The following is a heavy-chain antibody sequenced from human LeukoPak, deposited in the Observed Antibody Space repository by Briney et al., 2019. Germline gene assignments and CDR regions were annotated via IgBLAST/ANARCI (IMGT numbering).Heavy chain of an antibody. V-gene: IGHV3-15*01. CDR2: IKSKADGETT. CDR1: GFTFTNAW. Sequence: GGSLRLSCAASGFTFTNAWMSWVRQAPGKGLEWVGHIKSKADGETTDFAAPVKGRFTISRDDSKHTLYLQMDSLITDDTAVYYCAKYDTSVNFDYWGQGTLVTVSS. J-gene: IGHJ4*02. CDR3: AKYDTSVNFDY. D-gene: IGHD3-22*01.